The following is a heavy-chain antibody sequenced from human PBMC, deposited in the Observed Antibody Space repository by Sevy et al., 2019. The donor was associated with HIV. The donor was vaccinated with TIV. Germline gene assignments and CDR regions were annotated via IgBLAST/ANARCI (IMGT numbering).Heavy chain of an antibody. CDR1: GYSITSSY. J-gene: IGHJ4*02. D-gene: IGHD3-3*01. CDR3: ARRHTIFGLVRGFYFDN. V-gene: IGHV4-59*01. CDR2: IYKSGST. Sequence: SETLSLRCTVSGYSITSSYWSWIRQPPGKGLEWLGYIYKSGSTKYNPSLKSRSTISADTSKNHFSLKLNAVTAADTAVYYCARRHTIFGLVRGFYFDNWGQGTLVTVSS.